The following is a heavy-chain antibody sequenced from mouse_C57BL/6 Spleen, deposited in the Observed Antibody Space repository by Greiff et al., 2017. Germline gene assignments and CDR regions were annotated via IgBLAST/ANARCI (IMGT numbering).Heavy chain of an antibody. Sequence: QVQLQQPGAELVMPGASVKLSCKASGYTFTSYWMHWVKQRPGQGLEWIGEIDPSDSYTNYNQKFKGKSTLTVDKSSSTAYMQLSSLTSEDSAVYYCARPYYSNPAWFAYWGQGTLGTVSA. D-gene: IGHD2-5*01. V-gene: IGHV1-69*01. CDR3: ARPYYSNPAWFAY. CDR2: IDPSDSYT. J-gene: IGHJ3*01. CDR1: GYTFTSYW.